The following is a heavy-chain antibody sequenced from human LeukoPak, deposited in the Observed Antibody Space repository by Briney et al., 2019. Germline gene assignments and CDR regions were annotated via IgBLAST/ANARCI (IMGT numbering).Heavy chain of an antibody. CDR1: GFTFSRYG. D-gene: IGHD1-26*01. CDR2: IRYDGNDH. Sequence: GGSLRLSCAGSGFTFSRYGMPWVRQAPGKGLEWVALIRYDGNDHWYGDSAKGRFTISRDNSKDTVYLQMDSLRDEDTAVYYCARWGIVGHDAFDLWGQGTMVTVSS. J-gene: IGHJ3*01. CDR3: ARWGIVGHDAFDL. V-gene: IGHV3-33*01.